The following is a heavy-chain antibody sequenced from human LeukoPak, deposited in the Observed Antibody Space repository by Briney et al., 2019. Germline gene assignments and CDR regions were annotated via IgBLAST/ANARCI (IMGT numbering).Heavy chain of an antibody. Sequence: GGSLRLSCAASGFTLSSYAMSWDRQAPGKGLEWVSATSGSGGSTYYADSVTGRFTISRDNSKNTLYLQMNRLRDEDTAVYYCAKAPRGYDILSGYYAETDYWGQGTLVTASS. CDR3: AKAPRGYDILSGYYAETDY. CDR1: GFTLSSYA. V-gene: IGHV3-23*01. J-gene: IGHJ4*02. CDR2: TSGSGGST. D-gene: IGHD3-9*01.